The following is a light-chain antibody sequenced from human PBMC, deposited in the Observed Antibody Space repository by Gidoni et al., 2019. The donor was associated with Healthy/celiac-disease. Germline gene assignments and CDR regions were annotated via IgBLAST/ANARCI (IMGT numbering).Light chain of an antibody. CDR1: QSLLHSNGYNY. CDR2: LGS. J-gene: IGKJ2*01. CDR3: MQALQTPPYT. Sequence: DIVMTQSPLSLLVTPGEPASISCRSSQSLLHSNGYNYLDWYLQKPGQSPQLLIYLGSNRASGVPDRFSGSGSGTDFTLKISRVEAEDVGVYYCMQALQTPPYTFGQXTKLEIK. V-gene: IGKV2-28*01.